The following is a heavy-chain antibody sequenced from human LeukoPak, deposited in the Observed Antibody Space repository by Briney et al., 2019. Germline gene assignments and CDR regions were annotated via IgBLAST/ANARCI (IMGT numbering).Heavy chain of an antibody. CDR2: ISSSSSTI. V-gene: IGHV3-48*02. CDR1: GFTFSSYS. D-gene: IGHD2-2*01. Sequence: GGSLRLSCAASGFTFSSYSMNWVRQAPGKGLEWVSYISSSSSTIYYADSVKGRFTISRDNAKNSLYLQMNSLRDEDTAVYYCASLHHYQRLRTGFDPWGQGTLVTVSS. CDR3: ASLHHYQRLRTGFDP. J-gene: IGHJ5*02.